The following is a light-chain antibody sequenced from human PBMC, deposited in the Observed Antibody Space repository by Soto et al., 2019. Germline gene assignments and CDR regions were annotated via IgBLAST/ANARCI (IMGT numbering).Light chain of an antibody. CDR1: SSNIGSNY. CDR2: RNS. CDR3: AAWDDSLSGVV. Sequence: QSVLTQPPSASGTPGQRVTISCSGSSSNIGSNYVYWYQQLPGTVPQLLIYRNSERPSGVPDRFSGSKSGTSASLAISGHRSEDEADYYCAAWDDSLSGVVFGGGTKVTVL. J-gene: IGLJ2*01. V-gene: IGLV1-47*01.